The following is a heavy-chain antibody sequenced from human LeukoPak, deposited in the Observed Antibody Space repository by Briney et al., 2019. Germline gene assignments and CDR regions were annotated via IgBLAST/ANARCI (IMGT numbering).Heavy chain of an antibody. J-gene: IGHJ4*02. CDR2: ISSSSSYV. D-gene: IGHD6-6*01. CDR3: AREGYSSSFDY. V-gene: IGHV3-21*01. CDR1: GFTFSSYS. Sequence: GGSLRLSCAASGFTFSSYSTNWVRQAPGRGLEWVSSISSSSSYVYYADSVKGRFTISRDNAKNTLYLQMNSLRVEDTAVYYCAREGYSSSFDYWGQGTLVTVSS.